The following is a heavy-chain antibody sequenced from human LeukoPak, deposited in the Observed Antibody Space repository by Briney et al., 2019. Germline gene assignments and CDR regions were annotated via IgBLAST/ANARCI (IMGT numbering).Heavy chain of an antibody. V-gene: IGHV1-24*01. CDR1: GRTFSSYA. D-gene: IGHD3-22*01. CDR2: FDPEDGET. J-gene: IGHJ4*02. CDR3: ATFTRGYYYDSSGYLIFDY. Sequence: ASVKVSCKASGRTFSSYAISWVRQAPGQGLEWMGGFDPEDGETIYAQKFQGRVTMTEDTSTDTAYMELSSLRSEDTAVYYCATFTRGYYYDSSGYLIFDYWGQGTLVTVSS.